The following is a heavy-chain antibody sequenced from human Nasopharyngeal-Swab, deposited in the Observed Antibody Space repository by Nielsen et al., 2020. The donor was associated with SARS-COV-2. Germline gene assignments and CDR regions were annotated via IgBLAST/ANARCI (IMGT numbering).Heavy chain of an antibody. Sequence: GGSLRLSCAASGFTFSSLWMSWVRQVPGKGLEWVADINPDGSEKFYVDSVKGRSTISRDNAKNSMSLQMNSLRVEDTAVYYCARDWSRAADVWGQGTMVTVSS. CDR3: ARDWSRAADV. CDR2: INPDGSEK. CDR1: GFTFSSLW. J-gene: IGHJ3*01. D-gene: IGHD2-15*01. V-gene: IGHV3-7*01.